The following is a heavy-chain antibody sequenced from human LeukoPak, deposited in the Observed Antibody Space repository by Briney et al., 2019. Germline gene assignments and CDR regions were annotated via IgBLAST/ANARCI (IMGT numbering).Heavy chain of an antibody. D-gene: IGHD6-13*01. CDR3: ARSDLWGSSHAGSYFDY. CDR2: ISYDGSNK. Sequence: GRSLRLSCAASGFTFSSYAMHWVRQAPGKGLEWVAVISYDGSNKYYADSVKGRLTISRHNSKNTLYLQMNSLRAEDTAVYYCARSDLWGSSHAGSYFDYWGQGTLVTVSS. V-gene: IGHV3-30-3*01. CDR1: GFTFSSYA. J-gene: IGHJ4*02.